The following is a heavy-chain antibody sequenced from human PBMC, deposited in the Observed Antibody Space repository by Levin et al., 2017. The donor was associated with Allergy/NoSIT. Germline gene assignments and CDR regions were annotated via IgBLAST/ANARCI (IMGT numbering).Heavy chain of an antibody. D-gene: IGHD5-18*01. CDR2: ISAYNGNT. CDR1: GYTFTSYG. J-gene: IGHJ4*02. Sequence: ASVKVSCKASGYTFTSYGISWVRQAPGQGLEWMGWISAYNGNTNYAQKLQGRVTMTTDTSTSTAYMELRSLRSDDTAVYYCARDRWIQLWFVPQKGEVFDYWGQGTLVTVSS. CDR3: ARDRWIQLWFVPQKGEVFDY. V-gene: IGHV1-18*01.